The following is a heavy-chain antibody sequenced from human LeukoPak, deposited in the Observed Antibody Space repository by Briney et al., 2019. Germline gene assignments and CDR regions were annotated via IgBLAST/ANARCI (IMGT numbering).Heavy chain of an antibody. Sequence: PGGSLRLSCAASGFTFSSYSMNWVRQAPGKGLEWVSSISSSSSYMYYADSVKGRFTISRDNAKNSLYLQMNSLRAEDTAVYYCARDEGVVVPAASLAFDIWGQGTMVTVSS. CDR3: ARDEGVVVPAASLAFDI. D-gene: IGHD2-2*01. J-gene: IGHJ3*02. CDR1: GFTFSSYS. CDR2: ISSSSSYM. V-gene: IGHV3-21*01.